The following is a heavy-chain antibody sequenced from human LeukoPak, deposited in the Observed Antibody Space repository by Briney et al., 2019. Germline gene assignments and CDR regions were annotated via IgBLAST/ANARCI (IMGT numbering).Heavy chain of an antibody. CDR1: GFTFSSYG. V-gene: IGHV3-30*18. CDR3: AKERSQFRSKALDI. D-gene: IGHD1-26*01. CDR2: ISHDGKVQ. Sequence: GGSLRLSCAASGFTFSSYGMQWVRQAPGKGLEWMAVISHDGKVQYYADSVKGRFTISRDNSKNTVYLQMNSLRAVDTAVYSCAKERSQFRSKALDICGQGTLVTVSS. J-gene: IGHJ3*02.